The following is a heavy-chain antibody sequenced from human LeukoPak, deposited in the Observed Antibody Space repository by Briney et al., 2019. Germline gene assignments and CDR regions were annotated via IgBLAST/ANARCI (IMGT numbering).Heavy chain of an antibody. D-gene: IGHD3-3*01. J-gene: IGHJ4*02. CDR1: GFTFSIYA. V-gene: IGHV3-23*01. CDR3: AKAEYYDFWSGYVEPFDC. Sequence: GGSLRLSCAASGFTFSIYAMSWVRQAPGKGLEWVSTLSGSGDSTYYADSVKGRFTISRDNSKNTLYLQMNSLRAEDTAVYYCAKAEYYDFWSGYVEPFDCWGQGTLVTVSS. CDR2: LSGSGDST.